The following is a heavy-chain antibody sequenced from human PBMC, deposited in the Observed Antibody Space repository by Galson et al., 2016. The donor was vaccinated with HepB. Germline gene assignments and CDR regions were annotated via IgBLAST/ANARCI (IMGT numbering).Heavy chain of an antibody. D-gene: IGHD6-19*01. CDR1: GFTFSSYS. CDR2: ISGTGSST. Sequence: SLRLSCAASGFTFSSYSMGWVRQAPGKGLEWVSAISGTGSSTYYADSVKGQFSISRDNSENTLFLEMNSLRAEDTAVYYCAKTPDGQGQWLPNWYFDFWGRGTLVIVSS. CDR3: AKTPDGQGQWLPNWYFDF. J-gene: IGHJ2*01. V-gene: IGHV3-23*01.